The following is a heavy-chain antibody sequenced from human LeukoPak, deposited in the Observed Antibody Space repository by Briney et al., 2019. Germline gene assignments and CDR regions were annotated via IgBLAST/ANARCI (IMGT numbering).Heavy chain of an antibody. CDR2: ISSSSSYI. D-gene: IGHD5-18*01. V-gene: IGHV3-21*01. J-gene: IGHJ6*02. CDR3: ARGDLNSYEVVHGMDV. CDR1: GFTFSSYS. Sequence: PGGSLRLSCAASGFTFSSYSMNWVRQAPGKGLEWVSSISSSSSYIYYADSVKGRFTISRDNAKNSLYLQMNSLRAEDTAVYYCARGDLNSYEVVHGMDVWGQGTTVTVSS.